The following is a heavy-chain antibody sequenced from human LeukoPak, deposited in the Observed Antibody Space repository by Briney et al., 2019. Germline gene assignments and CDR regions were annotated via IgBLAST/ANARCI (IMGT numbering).Heavy chain of an antibody. CDR3: ARFKGSYFDY. CDR1: RFPLSRYS. CDR2: ISPSGSNI. D-gene: IGHD2-15*01. Sequence: GRTLRLSCAASRFPLSRYSINWFREAPGKGHEWAAYISPSGSNIYYVDSVKGRFTVSRANPMSSLFLQMNSPRAEDTAVYYCARFKGSYFDYWGQGPLVTVSS. V-gene: IGHV3-48*01. J-gene: IGHJ4*02.